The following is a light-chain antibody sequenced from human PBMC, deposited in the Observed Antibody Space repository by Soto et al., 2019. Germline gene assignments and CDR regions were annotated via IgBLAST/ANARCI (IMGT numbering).Light chain of an antibody. CDR2: GAS. V-gene: IGKV3-20*01. J-gene: IGKJ4*01. Sequence: EIVLTQSPGALALSPASRSTLSCIASQLLLTNYLAWYQQRPGQAPRLLIYGASSRATGIPDRFSGRGSGTDFTLIISRLETEDFAVYYCQQYGSSLLTFGGGTKVDIK. CDR1: QLLLTNY. CDR3: QQYGSSLLT.